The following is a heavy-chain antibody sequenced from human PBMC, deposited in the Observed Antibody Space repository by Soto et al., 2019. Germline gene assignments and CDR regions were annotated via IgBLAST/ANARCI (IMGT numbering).Heavy chain of an antibody. J-gene: IGHJ3*02. D-gene: IGHD4-17*01. CDR3: ARPKYDYDAFDI. Sequence: GASVKVSCKASGYTFTSYGISWVRQAPGQGLEWMGWISAYNGNTNYAQKLQGRETMTTDTSTSTAYMEMRSLRSDDTAVYYCARPKYDYDAFDIWGQGTMVTVSS. CDR2: ISAYNGNT. V-gene: IGHV1-18*01. CDR1: GYTFTSYG.